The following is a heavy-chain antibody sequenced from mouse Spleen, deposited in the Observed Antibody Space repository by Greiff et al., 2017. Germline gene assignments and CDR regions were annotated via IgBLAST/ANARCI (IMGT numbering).Heavy chain of an antibody. V-gene: IGHV5-12*02. CDR3: ARHGICSSVYY. CDR1: GFTFSDYY. CDR2: ISNGGGST. D-gene: IGHD1-1*01. Sequence: EVMLVESGGGLVQPGGSLKLSCATSGFTFSDYYIYWVRQTPEKRLEWVAYISNGGGSTYYPDTVKGRFTISRDNAKNTLYLQMSRLKSEDTAMYYCARHGICSSVYYWGHGTTLTVSS. J-gene: IGHJ2*01.